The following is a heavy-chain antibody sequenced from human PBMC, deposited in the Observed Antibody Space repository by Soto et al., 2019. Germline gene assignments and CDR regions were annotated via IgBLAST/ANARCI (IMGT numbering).Heavy chain of an antibody. CDR2: INHSGST. CDR1: GGFFSGYY. CDR3: ARGFPLLLRYFDWLPSDYWFDP. D-gene: IGHD3-9*01. V-gene: IGHV4-34*01. J-gene: IGHJ5*02. Sequence: SETLSLTCAVYGGFFSGYYWSWIRQPPGKGLEWIGEINHSGSTNYSPSLKSRVTISVDTSKNQFSLKLSSVTAADTAVYYCARGFPLLLRYFDWLPSDYWFDPWGQGTLVT.